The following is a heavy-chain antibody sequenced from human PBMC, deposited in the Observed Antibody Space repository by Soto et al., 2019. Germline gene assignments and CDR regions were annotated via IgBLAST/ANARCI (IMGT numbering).Heavy chain of an antibody. J-gene: IGHJ5*02. CDR3: ASALYYRGGRCSFDP. D-gene: IGHD2-15*01. Sequence: QVQLQESGPGLVKPSEALSLTCSVSGGSVSSGNYYWSWIRQPPGKGLGWIGYIYYTGSTNYNPRRKSRVTISVDTSNNMSSLTLSTVTDADTAVYYCASALYYRGGRCSFDPWGQGDLVTVCS. V-gene: IGHV4-61*01. CDR1: GGSVSSGNYY. CDR2: IYYTGST.